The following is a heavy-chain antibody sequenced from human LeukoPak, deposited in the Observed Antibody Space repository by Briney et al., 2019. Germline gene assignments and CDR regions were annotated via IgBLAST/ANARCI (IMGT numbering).Heavy chain of an antibody. D-gene: IGHD5-12*01. CDR2: MYSGGST. Sequence: GGSLRLSCAASGFTVSSNYMSWVRQAPGKGLERVSVMYSGGSTYYADSVKGRFTISRDNSKNTLYLQMNSLRAEDTAVYYCARDSGGYGIFDYWGQGTLVTVSS. CDR3: ARDSGGYGIFDY. CDR1: GFTVSSNY. V-gene: IGHV3-53*01. J-gene: IGHJ4*02.